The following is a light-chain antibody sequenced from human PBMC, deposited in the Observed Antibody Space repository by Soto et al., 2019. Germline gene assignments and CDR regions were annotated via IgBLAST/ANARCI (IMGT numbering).Light chain of an antibody. CDR2: EVS. J-gene: IGLJ1*01. Sequence: QSVLTQPASVSGSPGQSITISCTGTSSDVGSYNLVSWYQQHPGKAPKLMIYEVSKRPSGVSNRFSGSKSGNTASLTISGLQAEDEADYYCCSYAGSSSNYVFGTGTKVPS. V-gene: IGLV2-23*02. CDR1: SSDVGSYNL. CDR3: CSYAGSSSNYV.